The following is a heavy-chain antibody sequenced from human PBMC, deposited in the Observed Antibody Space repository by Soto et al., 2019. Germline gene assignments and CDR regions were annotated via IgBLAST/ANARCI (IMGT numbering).Heavy chain of an antibody. J-gene: IGHJ4*02. CDR3: VRPSTTVADVDY. D-gene: IGHD4-17*01. CDR1: GYSFTTYW. Sequence: GESLKISCKGSGYSFTTYWIGWVRQMPGKGLEWMGTIYPGDSDTRYRPSFQGQVTISADKYNSIAYLQWSRLKASDTAMYYCVRPSTTVADVDYWGQGTLVTVSS. V-gene: IGHV5-51*01. CDR2: IYPGDSDT.